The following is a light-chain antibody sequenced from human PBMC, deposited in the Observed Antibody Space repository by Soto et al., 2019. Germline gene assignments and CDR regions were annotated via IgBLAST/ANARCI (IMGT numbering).Light chain of an antibody. CDR3: QQLNTYPAT. CDR1: QGISRY. J-gene: IGKJ4*01. CDR2: AAS. V-gene: IGKV1-9*01. Sequence: IQLTQSPSSLSASVGDSVTITCRASQGISRYLAWYQQKPGRAPQLLISAASTLQSGVPSRFSGSGSGTHFTLVISSLQPEDFATYYCQQLNTYPATFGGGTKVDI.